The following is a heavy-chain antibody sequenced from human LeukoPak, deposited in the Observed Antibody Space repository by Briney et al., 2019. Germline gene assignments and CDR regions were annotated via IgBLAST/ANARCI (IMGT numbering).Heavy chain of an antibody. CDR1: GGSISSGSYY. V-gene: IGHV4-39*07. J-gene: IGHJ4*02. D-gene: IGHD6-13*01. Sequence: SGTLSLTCAVSGGSISSGSYYWGWIRQPPGKGLEWIGSIYYSGSTYYNPSLKSRVTISVDTSKNQFSLKLSSVTAADTAVYYCARVSGSSSNWGQGTLVTVSS. CDR2: IYYSGST. CDR3: ARVSGSSSN.